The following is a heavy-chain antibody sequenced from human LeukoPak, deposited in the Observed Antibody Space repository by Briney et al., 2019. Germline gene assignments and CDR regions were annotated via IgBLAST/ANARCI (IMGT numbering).Heavy chain of an antibody. CDR2: IYYSGST. D-gene: IGHD6-13*01. Sequence: SETLSLTCTVSGGSISSYYWSWIRQPPGKGLEWIGYIYYSGSTNYNPSLKSRVTISVDTSKNQFSLKLSSVTAADTAVYYCARRSVTAAAGTGNAFDIWGQGTMVTVSS. J-gene: IGHJ3*02. V-gene: IGHV4-59*08. CDR3: ARRSVTAAAGTGNAFDI. CDR1: GGSISSYY.